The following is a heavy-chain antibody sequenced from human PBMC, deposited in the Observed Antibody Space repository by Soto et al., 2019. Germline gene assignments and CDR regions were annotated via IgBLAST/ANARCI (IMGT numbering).Heavy chain of an antibody. CDR2: INHSGST. Sequence: AETRSLSCAVYGGSFSGYYWSWIRQPPGKGLEWIGEINHSGSTNYNPSLKSRVTISVDTSKNQFSLKLSSVTAADTAVYYCARGGGVQLWPHYYYYYGMDVWGQGTTVTVSS. CDR3: ARGGGVQLWPHYYYYYGMDV. CDR1: GGSFSGYY. V-gene: IGHV4-34*01. D-gene: IGHD5-18*01. J-gene: IGHJ6*02.